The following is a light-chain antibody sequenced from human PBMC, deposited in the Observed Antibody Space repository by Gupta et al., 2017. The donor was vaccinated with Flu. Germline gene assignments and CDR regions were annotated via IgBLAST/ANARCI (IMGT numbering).Light chain of an antibody. CDR3: QSEDSSMSCWV. CDR2: SDR. Sequence: GAGQDVYWYQQMPGPAPRLLMYSDRKRPSGVPDRFSASNSGTTATFTITGLQAEDEADYYCQSEDSSMSCWVFGGGTRLTVL. J-gene: IGLJ3*02. V-gene: IGLV1-40*01. CDR1: GAGQD.